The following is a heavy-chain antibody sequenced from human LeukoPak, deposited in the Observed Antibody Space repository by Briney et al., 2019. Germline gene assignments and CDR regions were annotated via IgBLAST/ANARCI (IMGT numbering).Heavy chain of an antibody. D-gene: IGHD4-23*01. CDR2: INPNSGGT. CDR3: ARHPGKVTNDWYFDL. V-gene: IGHV1-2*02. Sequence: ASVKVSCKASGYNFTGYYLHWVRQAPGQGLEWMGWINPNSGGTNYAQNFQGRVTMTRDTSITTAYMELSRLSSDDTAVYYCARHPGKVTNDWYFDLWGRGTLVTVSS. J-gene: IGHJ2*01. CDR1: GYNFTGYY.